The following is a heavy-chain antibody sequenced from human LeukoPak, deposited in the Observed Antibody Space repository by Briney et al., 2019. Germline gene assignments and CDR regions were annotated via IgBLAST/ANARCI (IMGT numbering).Heavy chain of an antibody. Sequence: SETLSLTCTVSGGSISSGSYYWSWIRQPAGKGLEWIGRIYTSGSTNYNPTLKSRVTISVDTSKNQFSLKLSSVTAADTAVYYCAREGERDGDGYNYNYWGQGTLVTVSS. CDR2: IYTSGST. J-gene: IGHJ4*02. D-gene: IGHD5-24*01. CDR3: AREGERDGDGYNYNY. V-gene: IGHV4-61*02. CDR1: GGSISSGSYY.